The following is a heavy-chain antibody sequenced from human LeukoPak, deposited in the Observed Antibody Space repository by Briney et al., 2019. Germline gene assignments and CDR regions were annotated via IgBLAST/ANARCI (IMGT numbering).Heavy chain of an antibody. CDR2: IIPIFGTA. V-gene: IGHV1-69*05. D-gene: IGHD3-9*01. CDR3: ASNIRIQSLEWVFDY. Sequence: SVKVSCKASGGTFSSCAISWVRQAPGQGLEWMGGIIPIFGTANYAQKFQGRVTITTDESTSTAYMELSSLRSEDTAVYYCASNIRIQSLEWVFDYWGQGTLVTVSS. J-gene: IGHJ4*02. CDR1: GGTFSSCA.